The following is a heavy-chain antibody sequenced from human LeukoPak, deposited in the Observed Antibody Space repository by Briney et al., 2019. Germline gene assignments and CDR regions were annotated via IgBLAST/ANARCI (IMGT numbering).Heavy chain of an antibody. CDR1: GSTFTGYY. Sequence: GASVKVSCKASGSTFTGYYMHWVRQAPGQGLEWMGWINPNSGGTNYAQKFQGRVTMTRDTSISTAYMELSRLRSDDTAVYYCARDPIVGATDNWFDPWGQGTLVTVSS. CDR2: INPNSGGT. CDR3: ARDPIVGATDNWFDP. V-gene: IGHV1-2*02. J-gene: IGHJ5*02. D-gene: IGHD1-26*01.